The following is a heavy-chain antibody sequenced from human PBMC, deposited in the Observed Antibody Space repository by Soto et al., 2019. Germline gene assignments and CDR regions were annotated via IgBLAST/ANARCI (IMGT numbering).Heavy chain of an antibody. J-gene: IGHJ5*02. CDR2: IIPFFGTT. V-gene: IGHV1-69*13. Sequence: AAAVKVSCKASGGTFSNYAITWVRQAPGQGLEWMGGIIPFFGTTNYAQKFQGRVTITADESTGTAYMELNSLRSDDTAVYYCARSMTAAGHNWFDPWGQGTLVTV. D-gene: IGHD6-13*01. CDR3: ARSMTAAGHNWFDP. CDR1: GGTFSNYA.